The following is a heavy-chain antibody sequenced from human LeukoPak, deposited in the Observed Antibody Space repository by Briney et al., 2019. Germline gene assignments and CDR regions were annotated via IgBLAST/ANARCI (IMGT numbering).Heavy chain of an antibody. V-gene: IGHV1-18*01. D-gene: IGHD6-19*01. CDR3: ARDLRSSGWTENDY. Sequence: ASVKVSCKASGYTFTTYGISWVRQAPGQGLEWMGWISAYNGNTNYAQKLQGRVTLTTDTSTSTAYMELRSLGPDDTAVYYCARDLRSSGWTENDYWGPGTLVTVSS. CDR2: ISAYNGNT. J-gene: IGHJ4*02. CDR1: GYTFTTYG.